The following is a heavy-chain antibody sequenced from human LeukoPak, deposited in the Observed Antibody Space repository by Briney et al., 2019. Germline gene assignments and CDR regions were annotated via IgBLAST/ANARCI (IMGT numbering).Heavy chain of an antibody. CDR3: TRDSGHGAFDI. Sequence: QPGGSLRLSCAASALIVSNNYMYWVRQAPGKGLEWVSVVYSGGTTYYADSVKGLFTISRDNSKNTLYLQMNSLRADDTAVYYCTRDSGHGAFDIWGQGTLVTVSS. CDR1: ALIVSNNY. V-gene: IGHV3-53*01. J-gene: IGHJ4*02. D-gene: IGHD2-15*01. CDR2: VYSGGTT.